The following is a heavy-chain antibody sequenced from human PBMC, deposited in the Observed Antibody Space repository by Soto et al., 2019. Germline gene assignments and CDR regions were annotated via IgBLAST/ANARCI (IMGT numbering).Heavy chain of an antibody. Sequence: QLQLQESGSGLVKPSQTLSLTCAVSGGSISSGGYSWSWIRQPPGKGLEWIGYIYHSGSTNYNPSLESRVTIAVDRSKNQFSLKLRSVTAADAAVYYCAAGGGLPRYYWGQGTLVTVSS. CDR1: GGSISSGGYS. CDR2: IYHSGST. CDR3: AAGGGLPRYY. V-gene: IGHV4-30-2*01. J-gene: IGHJ4*02. D-gene: IGHD5-12*01.